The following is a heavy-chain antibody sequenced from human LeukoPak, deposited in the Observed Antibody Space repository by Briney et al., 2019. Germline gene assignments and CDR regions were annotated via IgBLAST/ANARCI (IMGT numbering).Heavy chain of an antibody. V-gene: IGHV3-23*01. CDR1: RFTFNNYA. CDR3: ANDFDH. J-gene: IGHJ4*02. CDR2: ISGSDDNT. Sequence: GGSLRLSCAASRFTFNNYAMSWVRQAPGKGLEWVSTISGSDDNTYYADSVKGRFTISRDISKNTLYLQMNSLRADDTALYYCANDFDHWGQGTLVTVSS.